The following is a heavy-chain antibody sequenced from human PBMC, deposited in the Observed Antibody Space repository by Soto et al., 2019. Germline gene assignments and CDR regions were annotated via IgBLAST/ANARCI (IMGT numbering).Heavy chain of an antibody. CDR3: ARYGSGSRRFDY. J-gene: IGHJ4*02. D-gene: IGHD3-10*01. CDR1: GGSISSSSYY. Sequence: SETLSLTCTVSGGSISSSSYYWGWIRQPPGKGLEWIGSIYYSGSTYYNPSLKSRVTISVDTSKNQFSLKLSSVTAADTAVYYCARYGSGSRRFDYWGQGTLVTVSS. V-gene: IGHV4-39*01. CDR2: IYYSGST.